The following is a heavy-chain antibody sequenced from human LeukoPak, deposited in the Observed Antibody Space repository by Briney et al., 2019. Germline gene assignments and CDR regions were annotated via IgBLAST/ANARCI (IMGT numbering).Heavy chain of an antibody. CDR3: AREGSGWYGHYFDY. Sequence: ASVNVSCKASGYTFTSYGISWVRPAPGQGLEWMGWISAYNGNTNYAQKLQGRVTMTTDTSTSTAYMELRSLRSDDTAVYYCAREGSGWYGHYFDYWGQGTLVTVSS. V-gene: IGHV1-18*01. CDR1: GYTFTSYG. D-gene: IGHD6-19*01. J-gene: IGHJ4*02. CDR2: ISAYNGNT.